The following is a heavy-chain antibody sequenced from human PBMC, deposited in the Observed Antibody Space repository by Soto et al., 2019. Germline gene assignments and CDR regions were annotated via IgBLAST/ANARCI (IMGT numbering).Heavy chain of an antibody. Sequence: QVQLVESGGGVVQPGTSLRLSCTASGFSFFNYGFAWIRQAPGKGLEWVAVVTYDSSEKYYADSVKGRFTISRDNSKNTVYLQMDSLQHNDSALYYCGKAGGSELRYFDWPEVGVWGQGTLVTVSS. CDR3: GKAGGSELRYFDWPEVGV. D-gene: IGHD3-9*01. J-gene: IGHJ4*02. CDR2: VTYDSSEK. V-gene: IGHV3-30*18. CDR1: GFSFFNYG.